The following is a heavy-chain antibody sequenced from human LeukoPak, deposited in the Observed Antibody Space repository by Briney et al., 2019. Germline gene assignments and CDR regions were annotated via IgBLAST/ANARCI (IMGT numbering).Heavy chain of an antibody. J-gene: IGHJ5*02. D-gene: IGHD3-22*01. V-gene: IGHV5-51*01. CDR2: IYPGDSDT. Sequence: PGESLKISCKGSGYSFTSYWIGWVRQMPGKGLEWMGIIYPGDSDTRYSLSFQGQVTISADKSISTAYLQWSSLKASDTAMYSCARLGSSGYYYGGSWFDPWGQGTLVTVSS. CDR3: ARLGSSGYYYGGSWFDP. CDR1: GYSFTSYW.